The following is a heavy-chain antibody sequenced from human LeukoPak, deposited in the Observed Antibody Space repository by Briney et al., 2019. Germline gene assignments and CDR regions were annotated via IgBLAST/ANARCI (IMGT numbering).Heavy chain of an antibody. D-gene: IGHD3-10*01. CDR1: GFTFSSYS. V-gene: IGHV3-21*01. CDR2: ISSSSSYI. CDR3: ARLSAYYYGSYFYYYMDV. J-gene: IGHJ6*03. Sequence: GGSLRLSCAASGFTFSSYSMNWVRQAPGKGLEWVSSISSSSSYIYYADSVKGRFTISRDNAKKSVYLHMSSLRAEDTALYYCARLSAYYYGSYFYYYMDVWGKGTTVTVSS.